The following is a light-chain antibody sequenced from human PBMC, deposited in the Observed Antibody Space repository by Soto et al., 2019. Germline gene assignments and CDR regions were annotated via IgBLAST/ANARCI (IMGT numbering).Light chain of an antibody. CDR1: SSDVGGYNS. Sequence: QSVLTQPASVSGSPGQSITISCTGTSSDVGGYNSVSWYQQHPGKAPKLVIYEVTNRPSGISNRFSGSKSGNTASLTISGLHAEDEADYYCSSYTSSSTRVFGTGTKVTVL. CDR3: SSYTSSSTRV. CDR2: EVT. V-gene: IGLV2-14*01. J-gene: IGLJ1*01.